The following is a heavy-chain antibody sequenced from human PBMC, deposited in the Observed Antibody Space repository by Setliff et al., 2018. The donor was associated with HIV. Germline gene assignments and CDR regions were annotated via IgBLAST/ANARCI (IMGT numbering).Heavy chain of an antibody. CDR2: ISSRSSNI. CDR1: RFTFSTYG. J-gene: IGHJ3*02. V-gene: IGHV3-48*01. D-gene: IGHD4-17*01. Sequence: GSLKISCAASRFTFSTYGMNWVRQAPGKGLEWVSYISSRSSNIFYAESVKGRFTISRDNAKNSLYLQMNSLRVEDTAVYYCARARLNYGVELLDAFDIWGQGTMVTVSS. CDR3: ARARLNYGVELLDAFDI.